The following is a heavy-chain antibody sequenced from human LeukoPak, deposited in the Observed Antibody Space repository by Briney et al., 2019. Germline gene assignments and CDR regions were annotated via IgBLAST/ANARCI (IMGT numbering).Heavy chain of an antibody. J-gene: IGHJ4*02. Sequence: SETLSLTCTVSGGSISSGGYYWSWIRQHPGKGLEWIGYIYYSGSTYYNPSLKSRVTISVDTSKNQFSLKLSSVTAADTAVYYCARGPGAAAGTFLYFDYWGQGTLVTVSS. D-gene: IGHD6-13*01. CDR3: ARGPGAAAGTFLYFDY. V-gene: IGHV4-31*03. CDR2: IYYSGST. CDR1: GGSISSGGYY.